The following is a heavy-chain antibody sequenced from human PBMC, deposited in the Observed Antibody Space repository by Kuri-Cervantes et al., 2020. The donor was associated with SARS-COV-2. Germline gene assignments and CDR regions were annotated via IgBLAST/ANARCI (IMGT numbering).Heavy chain of an antibody. Sequence: GGSLRLSCAASGFTFSSYAMSWVPQAPGKGLEWVSAISGSGGSTYYADSVKGRFTISRDNSKNTLYLQMNSLRAEDTAVYYCAKALGYCSSTSCQEFDYWGQGTLVTVSS. D-gene: IGHD2-2*01. CDR2: ISGSGGST. V-gene: IGHV3-23*01. CDR3: AKALGYCSSTSCQEFDY. J-gene: IGHJ4*02. CDR1: GFTFSSYA.